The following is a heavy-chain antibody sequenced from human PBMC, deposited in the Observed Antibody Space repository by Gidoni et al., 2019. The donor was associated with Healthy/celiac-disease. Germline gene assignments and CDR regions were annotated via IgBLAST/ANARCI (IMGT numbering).Heavy chain of an antibody. D-gene: IGHD3-22*01. CDR3: ARHGGPPAMIVVVPDFDY. CDR2: IYYSGST. J-gene: IGHJ4*02. Sequence: QLQLQESGPGLVKPSETLSLTCTVSGGSISSSSYYWGWIRQPPGKGLEWIGSIYYSGSTYYNPSLKSRVTISVDTSKNQFSLKLSSVTAADTAVYYCARHGGPPAMIVVVPDFDYWGQGTLVTVSS. CDR1: GGSISSSSYY. V-gene: IGHV4-39*01.